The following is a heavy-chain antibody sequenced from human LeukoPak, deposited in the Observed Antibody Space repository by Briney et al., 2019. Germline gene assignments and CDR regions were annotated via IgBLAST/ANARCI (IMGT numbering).Heavy chain of an antibody. CDR1: GGSISSGSYY. J-gene: IGHJ4*02. Sequence: PSETLSLTCTVSGGSISSGSYYWSWLRQPAGKGLEWIGRIYTSGSTNYNPSLKSRVTISVDTSKNQFSLKLSSVTAADTAVYYCARDLAYGDYVLDYWGQGTLVTVSS. CDR3: ARDLAYGDYVLDY. CDR2: IYTSGST. V-gene: IGHV4-61*02. D-gene: IGHD4-17*01.